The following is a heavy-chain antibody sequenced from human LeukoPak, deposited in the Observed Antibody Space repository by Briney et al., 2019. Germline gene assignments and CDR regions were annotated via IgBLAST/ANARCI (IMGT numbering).Heavy chain of an antibody. CDR3: ARAPYTYGGGGFDS. Sequence: QPGRSLRLSCAASGFTVSSNYMSWVRQAPGKGLEWVSIIHSGGSTYYADSVKGRFTISRDNSKNTLYLQMNSLRAEDTAVYYCARAPYTYGGGGFDSWGQGTLVTVSS. CDR1: GFTVSSNY. D-gene: IGHD5-18*01. CDR2: IHSGGST. J-gene: IGHJ4*02. V-gene: IGHV3-66*01.